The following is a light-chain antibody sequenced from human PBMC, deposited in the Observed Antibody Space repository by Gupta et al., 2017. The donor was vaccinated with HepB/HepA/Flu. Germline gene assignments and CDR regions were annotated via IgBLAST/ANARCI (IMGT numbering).Light chain of an antibody. CDR1: SSDIGGYDF. CDR3: SSYTGGDPVVV. V-gene: IGLV2-14*03. Sequence: QSVLTQPASVSGFLGQSITVSCTGSSSDIGGYDFVSWYRPLPGTAPKIVIFDVNNRPSGVSDRFSGSKSGNTASLTISGLQSEDEAYYYCSSYTGGDPVVVFGTGTTVTVL. J-gene: IGLJ1*01. CDR2: DVN.